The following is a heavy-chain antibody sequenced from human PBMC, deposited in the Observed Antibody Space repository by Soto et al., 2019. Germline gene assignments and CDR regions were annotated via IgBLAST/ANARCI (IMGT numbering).Heavy chain of an antibody. D-gene: IGHD3-3*01. CDR2: IKQDGSET. Sequence: EVQLEESGGDLVQPGGSLRLSCEGSGFIFSSYWMNWVRQAPGKGLEWVANIKQDGSETNYVDSVKGRFTISRDNAKNSLYLQMSSLRAWDTAVYYCARVNFDFWSGPRNYYYYMDVWGKGTTVTVSS. V-gene: IGHV3-7*01. CDR3: ARVNFDFWSGPRNYYYYMDV. J-gene: IGHJ6*03. CDR1: GFIFSSYW.